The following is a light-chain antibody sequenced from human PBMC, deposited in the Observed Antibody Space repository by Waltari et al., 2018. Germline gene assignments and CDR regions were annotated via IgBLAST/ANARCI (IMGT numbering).Light chain of an antibody. CDR3: QQSFTTPYT. CDR2: ATS. Sequence: DIQMTQSPSTLSASVGDRVTITCRASQSISTYLNWYQQKPGKAPKLLIYATSSLQTGVPPRFSGSASGTDFTLTIGSLQPEDFATYYCQQSFTTPYTFGQGTNPQIK. J-gene: IGKJ2*01. V-gene: IGKV1-39*01. CDR1: QSISTY.